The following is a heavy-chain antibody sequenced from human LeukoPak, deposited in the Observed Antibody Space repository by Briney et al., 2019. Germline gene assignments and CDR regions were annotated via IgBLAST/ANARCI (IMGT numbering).Heavy chain of an antibody. CDR1: GXTFSRYS. Sequence: GGSLSLSCSASGXTFSRYSMHWVRQAPGKGLEWVSYISAGSSTTYYADSVKGRFTISRDNAKNSLYLQMDSLRDEDTAVYYCARDADDYWGQGTLVTVSS. J-gene: IGHJ4*02. V-gene: IGHV3-48*02. CDR3: ARDADDY. CDR2: ISAGSSTT.